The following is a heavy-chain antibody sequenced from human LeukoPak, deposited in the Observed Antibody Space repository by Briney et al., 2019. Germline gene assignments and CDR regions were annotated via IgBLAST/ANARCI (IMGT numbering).Heavy chain of an antibody. CDR2: FDPEVGET. CDR1: GYTLTELS. J-gene: IGHJ4*02. D-gene: IGHD1-7*01. V-gene: IGHV1-24*01. Sequence: ASVKVSCKVSGYTLTELSMHWVRQAPGQGREWMGGFDPEVGETIYAQKFRGRVTMTEDTSTDPAYMELSSLRSEDTAVYYCATELELDRWYFDYWGQGTLVTVSS. CDR3: ATELELDRWYFDY.